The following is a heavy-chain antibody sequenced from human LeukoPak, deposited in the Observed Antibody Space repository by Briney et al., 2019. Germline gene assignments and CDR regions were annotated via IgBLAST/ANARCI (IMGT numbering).Heavy chain of an antibody. J-gene: IGHJ4*02. D-gene: IGHD4-17*01. CDR1: GASIGSINSY. Sequence: SETLSLICTVSGASIGSINSYWGWIRQAPGEGLEWIGSIYHSGSTYYNPSLKSRATISADLSKNQFSLRLSSVTAADTAVYYCAREGRSGDYEGYWGQGALVTVSS. CDR3: AREGRSGDYEGY. CDR2: IYHSGST. V-gene: IGHV4-39*07.